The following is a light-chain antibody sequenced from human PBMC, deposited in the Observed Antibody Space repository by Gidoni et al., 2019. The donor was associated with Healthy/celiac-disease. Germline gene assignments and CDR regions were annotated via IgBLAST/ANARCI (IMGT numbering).Light chain of an antibody. V-gene: IGKV1-39*01. CDR3: HQSYNTPTT. J-gene: IGKJ4*01. CDR1: QSISSH. CDR2: SAS. Sequence: DIQMTQSPSSLSASVGDRVTITRRASQSISSHLNWYQQKPGKVPKLLIYSASSLQSGVPSRFSGSGSGTDFTLTISSLQPEDFATYYCHQSYNTPTTCGGGTKVEIK.